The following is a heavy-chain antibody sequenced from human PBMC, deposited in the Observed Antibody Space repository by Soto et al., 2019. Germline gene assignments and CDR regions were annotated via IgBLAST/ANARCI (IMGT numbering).Heavy chain of an antibody. J-gene: IGHJ6*02. CDR3: ARDTLPSMIVPKDDFNNSGMDA. Sequence: PSETLSLTCTVSGGSISSGGYYWSWIRQHPGKGLEWIGYIYYSGSTYYNPSLKSRVTISVDTSKNQFSLKLSSVTAADTAVYYCARDTLPSMIVPKDDFNNSGMDARGQRTPLTVSS. CDR2: IYYSGST. D-gene: IGHD3-22*01. CDR1: GGSISSGGYY. V-gene: IGHV4-31*03.